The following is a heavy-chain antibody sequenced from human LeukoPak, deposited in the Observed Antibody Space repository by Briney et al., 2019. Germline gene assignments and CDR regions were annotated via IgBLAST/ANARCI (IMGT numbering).Heavy chain of an antibody. D-gene: IGHD3-10*01. CDR1: GFTFSSYG. CDR3: AGASVLRFDDAFDI. CDR2: IRYDGSNK. Sequence: GGSLRLSGAASGFTFSSYGMHWFRQAPGKGLEWVAFIRYDGSNKYYADSVKGRFTISRDNSKNTLYLQMNSLRAEDTAVYYCAGASVLRFDDAFDIWGQGTMVTVSS. V-gene: IGHV3-30*02. J-gene: IGHJ3*02.